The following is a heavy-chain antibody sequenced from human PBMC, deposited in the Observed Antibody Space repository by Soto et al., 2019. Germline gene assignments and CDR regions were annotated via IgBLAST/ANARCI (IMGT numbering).Heavy chain of an antibody. Sequence: GXSVKVSCKASGYTLTSYGISWVRQAPGQGLEWMGWISAYNGNTNYAQKLQGRVTMTTDTSTSTAYMELRSLRSDDTAVYYCARGPYCSGGSCNLYYFDYWGQGTLVTVSS. CDR2: ISAYNGNT. D-gene: IGHD2-15*01. CDR1: GYTLTSYG. CDR3: ARGPYCSGGSCNLYYFDY. J-gene: IGHJ4*02. V-gene: IGHV1-18*01.